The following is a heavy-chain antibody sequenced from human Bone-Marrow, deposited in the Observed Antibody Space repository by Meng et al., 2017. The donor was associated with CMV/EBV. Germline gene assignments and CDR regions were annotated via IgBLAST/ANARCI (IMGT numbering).Heavy chain of an antibody. CDR2: IYHTGST. D-gene: IGHD6-25*01. V-gene: IGHV4-59*01. Sequence: SETLSLTCTVSGGAISTYYWSWIRQPPGKGLEWIGYIYHTGSTNYNPSLKSRVTISVDTSKNQFSLNLSSVTAADTAVYYCTRDTGTAAAPEYWGPGTLVTVSS. CDR1: GGAISTYY. J-gene: IGHJ4*01. CDR3: TRDTGTAAAPEY.